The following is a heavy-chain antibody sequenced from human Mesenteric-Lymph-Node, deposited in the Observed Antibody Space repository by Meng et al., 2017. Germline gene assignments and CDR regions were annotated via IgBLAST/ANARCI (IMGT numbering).Heavy chain of an antibody. Sequence: QVQLQQWGAGLLKPSETLSLTCAVYGGSFSGYYWSWIRQPPGKGLEWIGYIYYSGSTYYNPSLKSRVTMSVDTSKNQFSLKLSSVTAVDTAVYYCARDRDGDNWFDPWGQGTLVTVSS. CDR1: GGSFSGYY. V-gene: IGHV4-34*01. D-gene: IGHD3-10*01. CDR2: IYYSGST. CDR3: ARDRDGDNWFDP. J-gene: IGHJ5*02.